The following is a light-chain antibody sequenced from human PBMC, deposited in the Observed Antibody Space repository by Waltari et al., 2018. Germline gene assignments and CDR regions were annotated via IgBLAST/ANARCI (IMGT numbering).Light chain of an antibody. CDR3: QQSYSTLWT. V-gene: IGKV1-39*01. J-gene: IGKJ1*01. Sequence: DIQMTQSPSSLSASVGDRVTITCRASQSISSYLNWYQQKPGKGPKVLIYAASSLESGVPSRFSGSGSGTDFTLTISSLQPEDFATYYCQQSYSTLWTFGQGTKVEIK. CDR2: AAS. CDR1: QSISSY.